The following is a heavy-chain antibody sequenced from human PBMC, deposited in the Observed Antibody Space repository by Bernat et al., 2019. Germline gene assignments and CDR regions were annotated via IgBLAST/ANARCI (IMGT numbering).Heavy chain of an antibody. Sequence: QVQLQESGPGLVKPSGTLSLTCAVSGGSISSSNCWSWVRQPPGKGLEWIGDIYHSGSTNYNPSLKSRVTISVDKSKNQFSLKLSSVTAADTAVYYCASTYSGYGAWYFDYWGQGTLVTVSS. CDR1: GGSISSSNC. CDR2: IYHSGST. V-gene: IGHV4-4*02. J-gene: IGHJ4*02. CDR3: ASTYSGYGAWYFDY. D-gene: IGHD5-12*01.